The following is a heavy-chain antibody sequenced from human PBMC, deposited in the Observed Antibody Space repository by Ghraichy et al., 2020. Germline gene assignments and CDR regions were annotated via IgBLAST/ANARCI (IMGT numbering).Heavy chain of an antibody. J-gene: IGHJ4*02. Sequence: GGSLRLSCAASGFTFGSSWMHWVRQAPGKGLVWVSHISSDERTTNYADSVKGRFTISRDNAKNPLYLQMNSLRAEDTALYYCVRSNGYLDYWGQGTLVTVSS. D-gene: IGHD3-22*01. CDR1: GFTFGSSW. V-gene: IGHV3-74*01. CDR3: VRSNGYLDY. CDR2: ISSDERTT.